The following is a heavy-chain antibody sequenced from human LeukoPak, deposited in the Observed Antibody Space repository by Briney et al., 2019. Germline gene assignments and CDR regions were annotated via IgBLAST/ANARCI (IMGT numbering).Heavy chain of an antibody. CDR2: IYISGTT. CDR3: ARDRGTWNDDGFDY. V-gene: IGHV4-4*07. J-gene: IGHJ4*02. CDR1: GGSISSYY. D-gene: IGHD1-1*01. Sequence: SETLSLTCTVSGGSISSYYWSWIRQPAGKGLEWIGRIYISGTTNYNPSLKSRVTMSVDTSKNQFSLKLSSVTAADTAVYYCARDRGTWNDDGFDYWGQGTLVTVSS.